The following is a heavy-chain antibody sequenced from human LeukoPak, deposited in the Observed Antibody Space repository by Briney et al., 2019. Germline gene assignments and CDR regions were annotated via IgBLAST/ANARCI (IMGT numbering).Heavy chain of an antibody. D-gene: IGHD2-15*01. Sequence: SETLSLTCTVSGGSISSNNYYWGWIRQPPGKGLEWIGSIYYSGSVYYNPSLKSRVTISVDTSKNQFSLKLNSVTAADTAVYYCARDSSLVVIAASQGDFDYWGQGTLVTVSS. J-gene: IGHJ4*02. CDR2: IYYSGSV. CDR3: ARDSSLVVIAASQGDFDY. V-gene: IGHV4-39*07. CDR1: GGSISSNNYY.